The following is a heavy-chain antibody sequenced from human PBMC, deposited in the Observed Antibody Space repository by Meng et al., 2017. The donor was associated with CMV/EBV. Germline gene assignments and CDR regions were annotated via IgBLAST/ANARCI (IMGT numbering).Heavy chain of an antibody. D-gene: IGHD2-15*01. Sequence: ASVKVSCKASGYTFTGYYMHWVRQAPGQGLEWMGWINPNSGGTNYAQKFQGRVTMTRDTSISTAYMELSRLRSDDTAVYYCARVLRYCSGGSCYSGGYYFDSWGQGTLVTVSS. J-gene: IGHJ4*02. CDR3: ARVLRYCSGGSCYSGGYYFDS. V-gene: IGHV1-2*02. CDR1: GYTFTGYY. CDR2: INPNSGGT.